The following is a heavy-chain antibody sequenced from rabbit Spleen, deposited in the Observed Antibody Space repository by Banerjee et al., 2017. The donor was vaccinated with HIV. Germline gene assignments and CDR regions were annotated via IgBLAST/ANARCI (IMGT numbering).Heavy chain of an antibody. CDR2: IDGGSSGST. V-gene: IGHV1S40*01. CDR1: GFYFSSNYY. D-gene: IGHD2-1*01. Sequence: QSLEESGGDLVKPGASLTLTCTASGFYFSSNYYMCWVRQAPGKGLEWIACIDGGSSGSTYYANWVNGRFTISSHNAQNTLYLQLSSLTAADTATYFCVRDQAGDADYGPYYLNLWGPGTLVTVS. J-gene: IGHJ4*01. CDR3: VRDQAGDADYGPYYLNL.